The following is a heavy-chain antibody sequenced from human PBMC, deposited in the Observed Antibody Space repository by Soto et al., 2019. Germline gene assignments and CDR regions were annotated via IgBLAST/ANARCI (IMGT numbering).Heavy chain of an antibody. V-gene: IGHV3-23*01. J-gene: IGHJ6*02. Sequence: GGSLRLSCAASGFTFSSYAMSWVRQAPGKGLEWVSAISGSGGSTYYADSVKGRFTISRDNSKNTLYLQMNSLRAEDTAVYYCAKTDYDFWSGIYQDYYGMDVWGQGTTVTVFS. CDR2: ISGSGGST. CDR1: GFTFSSYA. CDR3: AKTDYDFWSGIYQDYYGMDV. D-gene: IGHD3-3*01.